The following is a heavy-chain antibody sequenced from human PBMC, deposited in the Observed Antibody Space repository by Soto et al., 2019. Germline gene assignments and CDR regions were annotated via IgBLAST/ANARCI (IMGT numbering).Heavy chain of an antibody. CDR1: GYTFTDYY. Sequence: QVQLVQSGAEVKKPGASVRISCKASGYTFTDYYLHWVRQAPGQGLEWMGIMNPSGGVTSYAQKCQGRVPATRDTPTSTVYRQLSSLRSEDTAVYYCASSEAVPTTTYYYWYIDVWGKGTTVTVSS. CDR2: MNPSGGVT. V-gene: IGHV1-46*03. J-gene: IGHJ6*03. D-gene: IGHD2-2*01. CDR3: ASSEAVPTTTYYYWYIDV.